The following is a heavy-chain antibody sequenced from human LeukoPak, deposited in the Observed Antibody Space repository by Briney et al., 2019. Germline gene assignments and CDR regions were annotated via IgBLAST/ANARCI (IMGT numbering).Heavy chain of an antibody. D-gene: IGHD3-22*01. Sequence: PSETLSLTCTVSDGSISSSSYYWGWIRQPPGKGLEWIGSIYYSGSTYYNPSLKSRVTISVDTSKNQFSLKLSSVTAADTAVYYCATPTYHYYDSSGYYGDYWGQGTLVTVSS. CDR3: ATPTYHYYDSSGYYGDY. CDR2: IYYSGST. J-gene: IGHJ4*02. CDR1: DGSISSSSYY. V-gene: IGHV4-39*01.